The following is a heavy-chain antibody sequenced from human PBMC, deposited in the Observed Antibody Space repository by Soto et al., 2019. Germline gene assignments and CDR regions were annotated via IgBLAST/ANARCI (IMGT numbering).Heavy chain of an antibody. V-gene: IGHV3-21*01. CDR1: GFTFSSYS. CDR2: ISSTSIYI. CDR3: ATDQLSLLNYDY. Sequence: EVQLVESGGGLVKPGGSLRLSCAASGFTFSSYSMNWVRQAPGKGLEWVSTISSTSIYIYYADSVRGRFTISRDNAKNSLYLQMTSLRAEDTAIYYCATDQLSLLNYDYWAQGTLVTVSS. J-gene: IGHJ4*02. D-gene: IGHD1-1*01.